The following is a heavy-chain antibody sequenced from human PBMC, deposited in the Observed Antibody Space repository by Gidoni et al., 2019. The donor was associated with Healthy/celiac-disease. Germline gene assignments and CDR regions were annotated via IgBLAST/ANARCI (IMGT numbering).Heavy chain of an antibody. CDR2: IYYSGST. CDR1: GGSISSYY. D-gene: IGHD1-20*01. J-gene: IGHJ5*02. CDR3: ARGDGIRTRFDP. Sequence: QVQLQESGPGLVKPSETLSLTCTVSGGSISSYYWSWIRQPPGKGLEWIGYIYYSGSTNYNPSLKSRVTISVDTSKNQFSLKLSSVTAADTAVYYCARGDGIRTRFDPWGQGTLVTVSS. V-gene: IGHV4-59*08.